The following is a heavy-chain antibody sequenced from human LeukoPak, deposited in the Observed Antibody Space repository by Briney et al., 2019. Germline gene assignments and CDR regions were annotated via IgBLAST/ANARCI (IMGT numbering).Heavy chain of an antibody. Sequence: PGGSLRLSSAASGFTFSSYGMHWVRQAPGKGLEWVAAISYDGNNKYYADSVKGRLTISRDNSKNTLYVQMNSLRAEDTAVYYCAKDGVEQWLAYYFDYWGQGTLVTVSS. V-gene: IGHV3-30*18. CDR3: AKDGVEQWLAYYFDY. D-gene: IGHD6-19*01. J-gene: IGHJ4*02. CDR2: ISYDGNNK. CDR1: GFTFSSYG.